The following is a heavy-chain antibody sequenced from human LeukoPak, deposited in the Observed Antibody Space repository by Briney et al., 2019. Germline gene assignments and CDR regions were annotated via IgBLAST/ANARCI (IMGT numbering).Heavy chain of an antibody. J-gene: IGHJ4*02. CDR1: GGSISSSSYC. CDR3: AREEGGDLDY. CDR2: IYYSGST. D-gene: IGHD2-21*02. Sequence: SETLSLTCTVSGGSISSSSYCWGWIRQPPGKGLEWIGSIYYSGSTYYNPSLKSRVTISVDTSKNQFSLKLSSVTAADTAVYYCAREEGGDLDYWGQGTLVTVSS. V-gene: IGHV4-39*07.